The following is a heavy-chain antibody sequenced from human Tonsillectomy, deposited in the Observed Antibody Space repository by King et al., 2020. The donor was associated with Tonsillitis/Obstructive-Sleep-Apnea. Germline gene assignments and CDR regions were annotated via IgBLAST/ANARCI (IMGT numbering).Heavy chain of an antibody. CDR2: ISYDGSNK. CDR1: GFTFSSYG. J-gene: IGHJ4*02. CDR3: AKRESIAVAGTDY. V-gene: IGHV3-30*18. Sequence: VQLVESGGGVVQPGRSLRLSCAASGFTFSSYGMHWVRQAPGKGLEWVAVISYDGSNKYYADSVKGRFTISRDNSKNTLYLQMNSLRAEDTAVYYCAKRESIAVAGTDYWGQGTLVTVSS. D-gene: IGHD6-19*01.